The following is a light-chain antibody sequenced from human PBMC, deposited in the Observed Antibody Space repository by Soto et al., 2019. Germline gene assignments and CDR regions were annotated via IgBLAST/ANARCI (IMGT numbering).Light chain of an antibody. CDR3: QQYNSFPLT. CDR2: DAS. J-gene: IGKJ4*01. CDR1: QSFSSW. Sequence: DIQMTQSPSTLSASVGDRVTITCRASQSFSSWLAWYQQKPGKAPKLLIYDASSLESGVPSRFSGSGSGTEFTLTISSLQPDDFATYYCQQYNSFPLTFGGGTKVDIK. V-gene: IGKV1-5*01.